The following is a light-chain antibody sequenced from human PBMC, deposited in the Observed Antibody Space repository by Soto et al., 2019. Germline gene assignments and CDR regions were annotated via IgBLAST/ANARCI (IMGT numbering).Light chain of an antibody. CDR3: QSYDTSLSVWV. CDR2: YSS. J-gene: IGLJ3*02. CDR1: SSDIGSGYD. V-gene: IGLV1-40*01. Sequence: QLVLTQPPSVSGAPGQRVTISCTGSSSDIGSGYDVHWYQQVPGRAPKLIIYYSSARPSGVPDRFSGSKSGTSASLAITGLQAEDEADYYCQSYDTSLSVWVFGGGTKLTVL.